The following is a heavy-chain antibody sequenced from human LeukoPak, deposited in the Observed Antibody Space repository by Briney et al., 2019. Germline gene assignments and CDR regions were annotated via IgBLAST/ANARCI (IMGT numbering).Heavy chain of an antibody. CDR2: IRYDGSNK. D-gene: IGHD3-10*01. Sequence: PGGSLRLSCAASGFTFSSYGMHWVRQAPGKGLEWVAFIRYDGSNKYYADSVKGRFTISRDNSKNTLYLQMNSLRAEDTAVYYCAKDWRVLWFGELGGFDYWGQGTLVTVSS. J-gene: IGHJ4*02. CDR3: AKDWRVLWFGELGGFDY. V-gene: IGHV3-30*02. CDR1: GFTFSSYG.